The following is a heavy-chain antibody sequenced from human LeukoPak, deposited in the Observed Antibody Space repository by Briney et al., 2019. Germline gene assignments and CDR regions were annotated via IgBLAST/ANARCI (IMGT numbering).Heavy chain of an antibody. CDR2: IYSGGST. CDR1: GFTVSSNY. Sequence: GGSLRLSCAAPGFTVSSNYMSWVRQAPGEGLEWVSVIYSGGSTYYADSVKGRFTISRDNSRNTLYLQMNSLRAEDTAVYYCATSIRYCSGGSCIDYWGQGTLVTVSS. J-gene: IGHJ4*02. CDR3: ATSIRYCSGGSCIDY. D-gene: IGHD2-15*01. V-gene: IGHV3-53*01.